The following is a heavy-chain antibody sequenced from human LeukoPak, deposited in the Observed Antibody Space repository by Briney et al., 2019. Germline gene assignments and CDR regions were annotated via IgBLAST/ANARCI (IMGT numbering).Heavy chain of an antibody. J-gene: IGHJ4*02. CDR3: ARGILTATSNFDC. V-gene: IGHV4-34*01. CDR1: GGSFSGYY. D-gene: IGHD7-27*01. Sequence: SETLSLTCAVYGGSFSGYYWSWIRQPPGKGLEWIGEINHSGSTNYNPSLKSRVTISVDTSKNQFSLKLSSVTAADTAVYYCARGILTATSNFDCWGQGTLVTVSS. CDR2: INHSGST.